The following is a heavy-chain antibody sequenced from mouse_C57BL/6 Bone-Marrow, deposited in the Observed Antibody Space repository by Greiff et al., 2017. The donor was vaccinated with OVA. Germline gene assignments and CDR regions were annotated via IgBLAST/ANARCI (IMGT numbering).Heavy chain of an antibody. D-gene: IGHD2-2*01. CDR3: ARTPYGYGGAWFAY. J-gene: IGHJ3*01. CDR1: GFAFSDYY. CDR2: ISNGGGST. V-gene: IGHV5-12*01. Sequence: EVQLVESGGGLVQPGGSLKLSCAASGFAFSDYYMYWVRQTPEKRLEWVAYISNGGGSTYYPDTVQGRFTISRDNAKNALYLQMSRLKSEDTAMYYCARTPYGYGGAWFAYWGQGTLVTVSA.